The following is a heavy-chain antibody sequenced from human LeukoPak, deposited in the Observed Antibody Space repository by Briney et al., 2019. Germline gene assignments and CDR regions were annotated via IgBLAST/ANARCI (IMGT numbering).Heavy chain of an antibody. D-gene: IGHD3-9*01. V-gene: IGHV3-30*04. Sequence: GGSLRLSCAVSGFTLTNYAVHWVRQAPGEGLEWLAVMLNVGKDTYLADSVKGRFSVSRDIPKDTLYLQMHSLRAEDTAVYYCAREGHSDLLTGYSPVEYYYYMDVWGKGTTVTVSS. CDR1: GFTLTNYA. J-gene: IGHJ6*03. CDR2: MLNVGKDT. CDR3: AREGHSDLLTGYSPVEYYYYMDV.